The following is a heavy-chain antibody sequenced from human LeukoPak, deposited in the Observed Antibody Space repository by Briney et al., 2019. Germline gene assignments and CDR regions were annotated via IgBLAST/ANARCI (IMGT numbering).Heavy chain of an antibody. CDR2: MNPDSGET. V-gene: IGHV1-8*01. J-gene: IGHJ2*01. CDR1: GYTFNNYE. Sequence: ASMKVACKAYGYTFNNYEINWDRPATGQRREWMGWMNPDSGETGYAQKFQGRVNMTRDTPTSTAYMELSGLTSEDTAVYYYARPPGYCTTSRTNIDGCYYWYFGLWGRGTLVTVSS. D-gene: IGHD2-8*01. CDR3: ARPPGYCTTSRTNIDGCYYWYFGL.